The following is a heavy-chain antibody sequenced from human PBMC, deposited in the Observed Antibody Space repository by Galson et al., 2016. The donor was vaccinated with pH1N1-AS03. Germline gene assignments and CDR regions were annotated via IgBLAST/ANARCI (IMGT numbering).Heavy chain of an antibody. CDR2: ITSSGSTM. V-gene: IGHV3-48*03. D-gene: IGHD1-14*01. Sequence: SLRLSCAASGFTFSSYEMHWVRQAPGKGLEWVSYITSSGSTMYNADSVKGRFTISRDNAKNSLYLQMNSLRDEDTGVHYCARAFRHLGNTETLGQGTLVTVTS. J-gene: IGHJ5*02. CDR3: ARAFRHLGNTET. CDR1: GFTFSSYE.